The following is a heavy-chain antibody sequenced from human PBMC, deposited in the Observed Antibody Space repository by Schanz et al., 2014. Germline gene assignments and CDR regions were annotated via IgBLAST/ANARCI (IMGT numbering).Heavy chain of an antibody. CDR3: VSQTGSPNY. J-gene: IGHJ4*02. Sequence: EVQLLESGGGLVQPGGSLRLSCAASGFTFSSYAMSWVRQAPGKGLVWVSRINGDGSNTNYADSVKGRFTISRDNAKNSVFLQMNSLRAEDTAVYFCVSQTGSPNYWGQGTLVTVSS. CDR2: INGDGSNT. V-gene: IGHV3-23*01. D-gene: IGHD6-13*01. CDR1: GFTFSSYA.